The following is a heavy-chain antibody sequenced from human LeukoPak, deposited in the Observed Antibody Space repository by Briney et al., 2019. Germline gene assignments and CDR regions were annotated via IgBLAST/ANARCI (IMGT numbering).Heavy chain of an antibody. CDR1: GYTFTSYD. Sequence: ASVKVSCKASGYTFTSYDINWVRQATGQGLEWMGWMNPNSGNTGYAQKFQGRVTMTRNTSISTAYMELSSLRSEDTAVYYCARGAPGSYCSGGSCPYFDYWGQGALVTVSS. V-gene: IGHV1-8*01. D-gene: IGHD2-15*01. CDR2: MNPNSGNT. J-gene: IGHJ4*02. CDR3: ARGAPGSYCSGGSCPYFDY.